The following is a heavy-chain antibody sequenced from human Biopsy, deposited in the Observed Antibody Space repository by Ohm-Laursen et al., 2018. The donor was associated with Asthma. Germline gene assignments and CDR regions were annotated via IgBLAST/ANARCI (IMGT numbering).Heavy chain of an antibody. Sequence: VASVKVSCKASGYTFIHFAIHWVRQAPGQRLGWMGWINAGDGNTKYSQKFQGRVTITRDTSASTAYMDLRSLRSEDTAMYYCARTYYDFLTGQVNDAFALWGQGTMVTVSS. D-gene: IGHD3-9*01. CDR1: GYTFIHFA. V-gene: IGHV1-3*01. CDR3: ARTYYDFLTGQVNDAFAL. CDR2: INAGDGNT. J-gene: IGHJ3*01.